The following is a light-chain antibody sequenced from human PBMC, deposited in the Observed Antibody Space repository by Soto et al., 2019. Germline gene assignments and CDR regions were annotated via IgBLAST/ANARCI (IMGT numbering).Light chain of an antibody. Sequence: IVLPQSPATLSLSPGERATLSCRASQSISIFLAWYQQKPGQAPRLLINDASNRATGIPARFSGSGSGTDFTLTISSLQPDDFATYYCQQYNSYLFGGGTKVDIK. CDR3: QQYNSYL. V-gene: IGKV3-11*01. CDR1: QSISIF. J-gene: IGKJ4*01. CDR2: DAS.